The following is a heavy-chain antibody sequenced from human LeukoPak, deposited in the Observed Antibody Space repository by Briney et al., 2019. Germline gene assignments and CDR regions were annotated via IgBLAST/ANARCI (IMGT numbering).Heavy chain of an antibody. V-gene: IGHV3-15*01. Sequence: PGGSLRLSCAASGFTFSNAWMSWVRQAPGKGLEWVGRIKNRADGGTTDYAAPVKGRFTISRDDSKNTLHLQMSSLKTEDTAVYYCTTDGGIMGATWGQGTLVTVSS. CDR2: IKNRADGGTT. D-gene: IGHD1-26*01. J-gene: IGHJ5*02. CDR1: GFTFSNAW. CDR3: TTDGGIMGAT.